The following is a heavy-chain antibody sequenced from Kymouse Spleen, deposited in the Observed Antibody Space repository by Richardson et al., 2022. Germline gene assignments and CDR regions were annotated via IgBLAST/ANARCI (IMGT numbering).Heavy chain of an antibody. CDR2: IYYSGST. CDR3: ARPYSSGWTAFDY. Sequence: QLQLQESGPGLVKPSETLSLTCTVSGGSISSSSYYWGWIRQPPGKGLEWIGSIYYSGSTYYNPSLKSRVTISVDTSKNQFSLKLSSVTAADTAVYYCARPYSSGWTAFDYWGQGTLVTVSS. D-gene: IGHD6-19*01. CDR1: GGSISSSSYY. V-gene: IGHV4-39*01. J-gene: IGHJ4*02.